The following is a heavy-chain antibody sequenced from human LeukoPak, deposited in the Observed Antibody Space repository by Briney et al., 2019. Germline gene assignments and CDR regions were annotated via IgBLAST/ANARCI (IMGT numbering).Heavy chain of an antibody. J-gene: IGHJ4*02. Sequence: SETLSLTCTVSGGSISSYYWGWIRQPPGKGLEWIGSIYYSGSTYYNPSLKSRVTISVDTSKNQFSLKLSSVTAADTAVYYCARSHPDYYDSSGYLFDYWGQGTLVTVSS. CDR3: ARSHPDYYDSSGYLFDY. D-gene: IGHD3-22*01. V-gene: IGHV4-39*01. CDR2: IYYSGST. CDR1: GGSISSYY.